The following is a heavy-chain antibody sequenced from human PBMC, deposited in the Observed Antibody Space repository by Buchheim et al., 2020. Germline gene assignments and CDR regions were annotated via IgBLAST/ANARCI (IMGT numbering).Heavy chain of an antibody. CDR3: ASWNPGSYSVFWSGYFDTPYFDN. Sequence: EVQLVESGGGLVQPGGSLRLSCAASGFTFSSYWMSWVRQAPGKGLEWVANIRQDGSEKDYVDSVKGRFTISRDNANNSLFLQMDNLRAEDTAVYYCASWNPGSYSVFWSGYFDTPYFDNWGQGTL. V-gene: IGHV3-7*01. D-gene: IGHD3-3*01. CDR1: GFTFSSYW. CDR2: IRQDGSEK. J-gene: IGHJ4*02.